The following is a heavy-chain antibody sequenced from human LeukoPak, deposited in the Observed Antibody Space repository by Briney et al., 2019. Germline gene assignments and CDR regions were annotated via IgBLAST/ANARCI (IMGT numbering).Heavy chain of an antibody. V-gene: IGHV3-20*04. CDR2: INWNGGSI. J-gene: IGHJ4*02. Sequence: GGSLRLSCAASGFTFDDYGMNWVRQAPGKGLEWVSGINWNGGSIGYGDSVKGRFTISRDNVKSSLYLQMNSLRAEDTALYYCARGYCSGGSCWYFDYWGQGTPVTVSS. D-gene: IGHD2-15*01. CDR1: GFTFDDYG. CDR3: ARGYCSGGSCWYFDY.